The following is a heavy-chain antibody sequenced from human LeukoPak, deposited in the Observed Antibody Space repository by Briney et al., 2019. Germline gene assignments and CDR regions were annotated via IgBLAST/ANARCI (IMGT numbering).Heavy chain of an antibody. D-gene: IGHD1-26*01. V-gene: IGHV3-48*03. CDR2: ISSSGSTI. J-gene: IGHJ4*02. CDR3: AKDRQWWELLPVDY. Sequence: PGGSLRLSCAASGFTFSSYEMNWVRQAPGKGLEWVSYISSSGSTIYYADSVKGRFTISRDNAKNSLYLQMNSLRAEDTAVYYCAKDRQWWELLPVDYWGQGTLVTVSS. CDR1: GFTFSSYE.